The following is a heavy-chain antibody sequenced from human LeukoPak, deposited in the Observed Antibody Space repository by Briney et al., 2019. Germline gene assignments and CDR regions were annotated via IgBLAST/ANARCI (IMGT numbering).Heavy chain of an antibody. J-gene: IGHJ4*02. Sequence: GGSLRLSCAASGFTVSSNYMSWVRQAPGKRLEWVSVIYSGGSTYYADSVKGRFTISRDNSKNTLYLQMNSLRAEDTAVYYCARGGPAYYYDSSGYVLDYWGQGTLVTVSS. CDR3: ARGGPAYYYDSSGYVLDY. CDR2: IYSGGST. V-gene: IGHV3-53*01. CDR1: GFTVSSNY. D-gene: IGHD3-22*01.